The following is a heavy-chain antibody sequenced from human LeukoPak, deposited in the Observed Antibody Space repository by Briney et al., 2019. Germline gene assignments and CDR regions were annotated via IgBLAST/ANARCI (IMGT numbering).Heavy chain of an antibody. J-gene: IGHJ4*02. CDR2: IWHDGGNK. D-gene: IGHD3-16*02. CDR1: GFTFRDYG. CDR3: AKGEGGSYLSPGCY. V-gene: IGHV3-33*06. Sequence: GGSLRLSCAASGFTFRDYGMHWVRQAPGKGLEWVAVIWHDGGNKYYADSVKGRFTISRDNSKNTLYLQMNSLRAEDTAVYYCAKGEGGSYLSPGCYWGQGTLVTVSS.